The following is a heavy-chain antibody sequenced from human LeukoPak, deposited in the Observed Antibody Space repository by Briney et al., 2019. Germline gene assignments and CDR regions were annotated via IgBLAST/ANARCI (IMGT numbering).Heavy chain of an antibody. J-gene: IGHJ3*02. CDR3: ARLVGDTSGYTDALDI. CDR2: IYYSGST. D-gene: IGHD3-22*01. Sequence: PSETLSLTCTVSGGSISRSSYYWGWIRQPPGKGLEWIGYIYYSGSTYYNPSLKSRVTISVDTSKNQFSLKLSSVTAADTAVYYCARLVGDTSGYTDALDIWGQGTRVTVSS. CDR1: GGSISRSSYY. V-gene: IGHV4-31*03.